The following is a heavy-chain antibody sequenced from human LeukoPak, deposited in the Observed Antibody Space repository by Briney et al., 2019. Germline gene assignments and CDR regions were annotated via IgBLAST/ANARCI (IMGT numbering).Heavy chain of an antibody. D-gene: IGHD6-19*01. J-gene: IGHJ4*02. V-gene: IGHV4-34*01. CDR1: GGSFSGYY. CDR2: INHSGST. Sequence: SEPLSLTCAVYGGSFSGYYWSWIRQPPGKGLEWLGEINHSGSTNYNPSLKSRVTISVDTSKNQFSLKLSSVTAADTAVYYCARGLRIDRSGWFHYWGQGTLVTVSS. CDR3: ARGLRIDRSGWFHY.